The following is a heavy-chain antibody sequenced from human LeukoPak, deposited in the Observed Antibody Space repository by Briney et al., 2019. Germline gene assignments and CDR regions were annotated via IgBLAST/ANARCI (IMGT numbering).Heavy chain of an antibody. D-gene: IGHD3-3*01. V-gene: IGHV4-59*01. Sequence: SETLSLTCTVSGGSISSYYWSRIRQPPGKGLEWIGYIYYSGSTNYNPSLKSRVTISVDTSKNQFSLKLSSVTAADTAVYCCARSLDHYDFWSGYLPWGQGTLVTVSS. CDR2: IYYSGST. CDR1: GGSISSYY. CDR3: ARSLDHYDFWSGYLP. J-gene: IGHJ4*02.